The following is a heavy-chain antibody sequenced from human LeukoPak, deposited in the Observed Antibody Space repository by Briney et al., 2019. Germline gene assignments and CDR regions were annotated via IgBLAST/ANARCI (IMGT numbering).Heavy chain of an antibody. CDR3: ARAYGYCSSTSCQYAYYYYGMDV. J-gene: IGHJ6*04. D-gene: IGHD2-2*03. CDR2: IIPIFGTA. Sequence: ASVKVSCKASGGTFSSYAISWVRQAPGQGLEWMGGIIPIFGTANYAQKFQGRATITADESTSTAYMELSSLRSEDTAVYYCARAYGYCSSTSCQYAYYYYGMDVWGKGTTVTVSS. CDR1: GGTFSSYA. V-gene: IGHV1-69*13.